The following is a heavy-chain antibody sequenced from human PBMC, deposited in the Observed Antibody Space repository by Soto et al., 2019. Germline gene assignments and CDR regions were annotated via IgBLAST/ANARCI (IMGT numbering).Heavy chain of an antibody. Sequence: QVQLVESGGGVVQPGRSLRLSCAASGFTFCRYGMHWVRQAPGKGPEWVAVISYDGSNKYYVDSVKGRFTISRDNSKNTLYLQMNSLRAEDTAVYYCAKAAMIVVVMEGFFDYWGQGTLVTVSS. D-gene: IGHD3-22*01. CDR1: GFTFCRYG. CDR2: ISYDGSNK. V-gene: IGHV3-30*18. J-gene: IGHJ4*02. CDR3: AKAAMIVVVMEGFFDY.